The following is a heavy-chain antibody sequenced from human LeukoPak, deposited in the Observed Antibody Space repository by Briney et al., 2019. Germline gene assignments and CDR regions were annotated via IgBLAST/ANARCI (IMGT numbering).Heavy chain of an antibody. J-gene: IGHJ4*02. D-gene: IGHD2-21*01. V-gene: IGHV3-30*02. CDR3: ARQKWGVVVKAFDY. CDR1: GFTFSSYG. CDR2: IRYDGSNK. Sequence: QPGGSLRLSCAASGFTFSSYGMHWVRQAPGKGLEWVAFIRYDGSNKYYADSVKGRFTISRDNSKNTLYVQMNSLRAEDSAVYHCARQKWGVVVKAFDYWGQGTLVTVSS.